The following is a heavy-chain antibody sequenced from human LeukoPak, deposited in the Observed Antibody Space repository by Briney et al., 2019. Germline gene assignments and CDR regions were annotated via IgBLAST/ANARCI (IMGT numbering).Heavy chain of an antibody. CDR2: INHSGST. V-gene: IGHV4-34*01. Sequence: PSETLSLTCAVYGGSFSSYYWSWIRQPPGKGLEWIGEINHSGSTNYNPSLKSRVTISVDTSKNQFSLKLSSVTAADTAVYYCARPKYYDFWSGYYRRVTYFDYWGQGTLVTVSS. J-gene: IGHJ4*02. CDR3: ARPKYYDFWSGYYRRVTYFDY. CDR1: GGSFSSYY. D-gene: IGHD3-3*01.